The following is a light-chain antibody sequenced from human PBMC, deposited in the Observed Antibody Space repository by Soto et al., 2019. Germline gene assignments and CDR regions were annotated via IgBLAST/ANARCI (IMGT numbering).Light chain of an antibody. CDR3: QQSYRTPHT. CDR1: QSVSSD. Sequence: EIVMTQSPATLSVSPGERAALSCRASQSVSSDLAWYQQKPGQAPRLLMYGASTRATAIPARFSGSGSGTEFTLTISSLQSEDFALYYCQQSYRTPHTFGQGTKLETK. CDR2: GAS. J-gene: IGKJ2*01. V-gene: IGKV3-15*01.